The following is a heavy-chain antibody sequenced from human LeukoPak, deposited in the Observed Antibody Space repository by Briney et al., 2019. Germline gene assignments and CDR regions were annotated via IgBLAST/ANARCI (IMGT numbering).Heavy chain of an antibody. J-gene: IGHJ4*02. V-gene: IGHV1-2*02. D-gene: IGHD1-26*01. CDR2: INPNSGGT. CDR3: VRAWDSEIDY. Sequence: GASVKVSCRVSGYTLTELSMHWVRQAPGKGLEWMGWINPNSGGTNYAQKFQGRVTMTRDTSISTAYMELSRLRSDDTAVYYCVRAWDSEIDYWGQGTLVTVSS. CDR1: GYTLTELS.